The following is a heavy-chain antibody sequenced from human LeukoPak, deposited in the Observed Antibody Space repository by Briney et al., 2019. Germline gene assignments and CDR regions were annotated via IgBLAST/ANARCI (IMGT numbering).Heavy chain of an antibody. Sequence: SETLSLTCTVSGYSISSGYYWGWIRRPPGKGLEGIGSIYHSGSTYYNPSLKSRVTISVDTSKNQFSLKLSSVTAADTAVYYCARDQGVGATAVDYWGQGTLVTVSS. J-gene: IGHJ4*02. CDR1: GYSISSGYY. CDR2: IYHSGST. D-gene: IGHD1-26*01. V-gene: IGHV4-38-2*02. CDR3: ARDQGVGATAVDY.